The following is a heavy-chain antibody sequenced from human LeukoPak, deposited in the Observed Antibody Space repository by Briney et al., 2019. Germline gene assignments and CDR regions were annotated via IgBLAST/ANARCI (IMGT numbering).Heavy chain of an antibody. CDR1: GFTFSNAW. CDR2: ISSSSSYI. Sequence: GGSLRLSCAASGFTFSNAWMNWVRQAPGKGLEWVSSISSSSSYIYYADSVKGRFTISRDNAKNSLYLQMNSLRAEDTAVYYCARDLPKPNYDFWSGYYTGRGLDYWGQGTLVTVSS. V-gene: IGHV3-21*01. CDR3: ARDLPKPNYDFWSGYYTGRGLDY. J-gene: IGHJ4*02. D-gene: IGHD3-3*01.